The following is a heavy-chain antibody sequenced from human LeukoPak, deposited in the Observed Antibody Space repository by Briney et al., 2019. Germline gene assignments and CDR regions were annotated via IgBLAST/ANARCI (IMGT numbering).Heavy chain of an antibody. D-gene: IGHD5-18*01. V-gene: IGHV4-39*02. CDR2: IYYSGIT. CDR3: ARPRGYSSGHWEY. Sequence: TSETLSLTCTVSGGSNRSSAYYWGWIRQPPGKGLEWIATIYYSGITYYTPSLKSRVIISVDTSKNHLSLKLNSVTAADTAVYYCARPRGYSSGHWEYWGQGSLVAVSS. CDR1: GGSNRSSAYY. J-gene: IGHJ4*02.